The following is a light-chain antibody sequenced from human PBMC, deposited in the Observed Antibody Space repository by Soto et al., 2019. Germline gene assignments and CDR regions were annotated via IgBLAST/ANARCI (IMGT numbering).Light chain of an antibody. CDR2: DVN. V-gene: IGLV2-18*02. CDR1: SSDVGSYNR. CDR3: SSYTISSTYV. J-gene: IGLJ1*01. Sequence: QSVLTQPPSVSGSPGQSVAISCTGTSSDVGSYNRVSWYQQPPGTAPKLMIYDVNNRPSGVPDRFSGSKSGNTASLTISGGQAEDEADYYCSSYTISSTYVFGTGTKLTVL.